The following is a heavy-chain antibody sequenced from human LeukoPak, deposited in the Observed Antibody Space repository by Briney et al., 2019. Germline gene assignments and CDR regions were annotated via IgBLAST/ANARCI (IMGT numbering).Heavy chain of an antibody. CDR1: GYTFTSYG. J-gene: IGHJ4*02. CDR2: ISAYNGNT. CDR3: ARGKYSGYDSYFDY. D-gene: IGHD5-12*01. V-gene: IGHV1-18*01. Sequence: ASVKVSCKASGYTFTSYGISWVRQAPGQGLEWMGWISAYNGNTNYAQKFQGRVTITADESTSTAYMELSSLRSEDTAVYYCARGKYSGYDSYFDYWGQGTLVTVSS.